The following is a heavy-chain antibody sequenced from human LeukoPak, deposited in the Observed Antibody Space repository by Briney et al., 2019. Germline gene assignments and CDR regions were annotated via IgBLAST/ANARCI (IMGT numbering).Heavy chain of an antibody. V-gene: IGHV1-46*01. J-gene: IGHJ4*02. CDR1: GYSFTSHL. D-gene: IGHD1-26*01. Sequence: GASVKVSCKASGYSFTSHLMHWVRQAPGQGLEWMGVINPSAGDTLYGQNFQGRVTMTRDTSTTTVYMELGVLTSEDTADYYCAREVGGFDYWGQGTLVTVSS. CDR3: AREVGGFDY. CDR2: INPSAGDT.